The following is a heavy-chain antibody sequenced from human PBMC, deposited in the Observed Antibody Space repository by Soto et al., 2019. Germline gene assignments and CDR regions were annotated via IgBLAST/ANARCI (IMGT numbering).Heavy chain of an antibody. CDR2: IYYSGSS. CDR1: GGSISSGSYH. CDR3: ARVEGSSYYFRHDC. V-gene: IGHV4-31*03. Sequence: SETLSLTCTVSGGSISSGSYHWSWIRQHPGKGLEWIGNIYYSGSSYSNPSLKSRATISIDTSKDQLSLRLGSVTAADTAVYYCARVEGSSYYFRHDCWGRGTLVTVSS. D-gene: IGHD1-26*01. J-gene: IGHJ4*02.